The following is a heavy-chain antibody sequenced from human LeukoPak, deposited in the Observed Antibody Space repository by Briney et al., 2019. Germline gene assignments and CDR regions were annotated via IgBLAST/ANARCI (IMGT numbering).Heavy chain of an antibody. Sequence: GRSLRLSCAASGFTFSSYGMHWVRQAPGKGLEWVAVISYDGSNKYYADSVKGRFTISRDNSKNTLYLQMNSLRAEDTAVYYCARDSFLPYYDTSGYPSWGQGTLVTVSS. D-gene: IGHD3-22*01. J-gene: IGHJ5*02. CDR1: GFTFSSYG. V-gene: IGHV3-30*03. CDR3: ARDSFLPYYDTSGYPS. CDR2: ISYDGSNK.